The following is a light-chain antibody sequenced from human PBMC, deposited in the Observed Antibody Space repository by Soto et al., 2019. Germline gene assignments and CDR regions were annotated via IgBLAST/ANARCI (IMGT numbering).Light chain of an antibody. J-gene: IGKJ4*01. CDR3: QQYNSYPLT. CDR2: KAS. CDR1: QTISSW. V-gene: IGKV1-5*03. Sequence: IHMAQSPSALSVSVGEVVPAACRASQTISSWLAWYQQKPGKAPKLLIYKASTLKSGVPSRFSGSGSGTEFTLTISSLQPDDFATYYCQQYNSYPLTFGGGTKVDIK.